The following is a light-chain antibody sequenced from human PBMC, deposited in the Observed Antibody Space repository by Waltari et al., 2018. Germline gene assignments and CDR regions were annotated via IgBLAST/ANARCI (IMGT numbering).Light chain of an antibody. Sequence: DIVMTQSPLSLPVTPGEPASISCRSSQSLLHSNGYNYLDWYLQKPGQSPQLLIDLGSNRASGVPDRFSGSGSGTDFTRKISRVEAEDVGVYYCMQALQTPLTFGGGTKVEIK. J-gene: IGKJ4*01. CDR1: QSLLHSNGYNY. CDR3: MQALQTPLT. V-gene: IGKV2-28*01. CDR2: LGS.